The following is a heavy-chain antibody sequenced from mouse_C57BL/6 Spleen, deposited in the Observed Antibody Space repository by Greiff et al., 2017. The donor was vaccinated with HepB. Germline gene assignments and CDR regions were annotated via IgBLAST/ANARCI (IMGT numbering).Heavy chain of an antibody. CDR2: IYPGDGDT. CDR3: ARGLRPLEFDY. J-gene: IGHJ3*01. CDR1: GYAFSSSW. V-gene: IGHV1-82*01. D-gene: IGHD3-2*02. Sequence: QVQLQQSGPELVKPGASVKISCKASGYAFSSSWMNWVKQRPGKGLEWIGRIYPGDGDTNYNGKFKGKATLTADKSSSTAYMQLSSLTSEDSAVYFCARGLRPLEFDYWGQGTLVTVSA.